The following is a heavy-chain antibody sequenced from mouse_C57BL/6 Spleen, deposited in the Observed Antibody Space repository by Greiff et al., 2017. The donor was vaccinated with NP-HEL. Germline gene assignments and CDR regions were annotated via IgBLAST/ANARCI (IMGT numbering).Heavy chain of an antibody. D-gene: IGHD2-1*01. Sequence: VQLQQSGAELVKPGASVKLSCKASGFNIKDYYMHWVKQRTEQGLEWIGKIDPEDGETKYDPKFKGKATITADTPANTAYLQLSSLTSEDTAVYYCARCGGNYAGYWGQGTTLTVSS. CDR2: IDPEDGET. J-gene: IGHJ2*01. CDR1: GFNIKDYY. CDR3: ARCGGNYAGY. V-gene: IGHV14-2*01.